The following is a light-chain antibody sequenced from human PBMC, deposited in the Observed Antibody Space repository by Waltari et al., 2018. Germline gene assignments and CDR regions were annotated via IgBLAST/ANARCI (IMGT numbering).Light chain of an antibody. CDR3: QQYYDTPYT. Sequence: DIVMTQPPDSLAVSLGERATINCKSNQSVLSSSNNRNYLAWYQQKPRQPPKLLIYWASTRESGVPDRFSGSGSGTDFTLTISSLQAEDVAVYYCQQYYDTPYTFGQGTKLEIK. J-gene: IGKJ2*01. CDR1: QSVLSSSNNRNY. CDR2: WAS. V-gene: IGKV4-1*01.